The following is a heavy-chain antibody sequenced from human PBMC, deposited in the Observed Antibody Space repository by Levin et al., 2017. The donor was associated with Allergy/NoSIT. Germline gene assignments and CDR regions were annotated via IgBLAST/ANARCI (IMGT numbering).Heavy chain of an antibody. CDR2: IIPTFGTA. V-gene: IGHV1-69*01. Sequence: KISCQASGGTFSSYAISWVRQAPGQGLEWMGGIIPTFGTANYAQKFQGRVTITADESTSTAYMELSSLRSEDTAVYYCAREGLDRGYCSGGSCYSSFDYWGQGTLVTVSS. CDR1: GGTFSSYA. D-gene: IGHD2-15*01. J-gene: IGHJ4*02. CDR3: AREGLDRGYCSGGSCYSSFDY.